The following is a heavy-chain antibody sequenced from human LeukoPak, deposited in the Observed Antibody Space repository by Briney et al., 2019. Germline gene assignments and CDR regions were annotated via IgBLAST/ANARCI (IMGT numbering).Heavy chain of an antibody. D-gene: IGHD5-18*01. J-gene: IGHJ6*03. V-gene: IGHV1-2*02. CDR3: ARRYTAMADRYYYYYMDV. CDR1: GYTFTAYY. Sequence: ASVKVSCKASGYTFTAYYMHWVRQAPGQRLEWIGWINPNSGGTNYAQKFQGRVTMTRDTSISTAYMELSRLRSDDTAVYYCARRYTAMADRYYYYYMDVWGKGTTVTISS. CDR2: INPNSGGT.